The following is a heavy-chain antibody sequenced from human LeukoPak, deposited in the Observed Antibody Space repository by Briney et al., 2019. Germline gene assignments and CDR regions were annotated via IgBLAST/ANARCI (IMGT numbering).Heavy chain of an antibody. CDR3: VRDTFSPDAFDI. V-gene: IGHV3-21*01. Sequence: GGSLSLSCAASGLTFSSYSMNWVRQAPGKGLEWVSSISTSSSYIYSADSVKGRFTISRDNAKNSLYLQMNSLRAEDTAVYYCVRDTFSPDAFDIWGQGTMVTVSS. D-gene: IGHD3-16*01. J-gene: IGHJ3*02. CDR1: GLTFSSYS. CDR2: ISTSSSYI.